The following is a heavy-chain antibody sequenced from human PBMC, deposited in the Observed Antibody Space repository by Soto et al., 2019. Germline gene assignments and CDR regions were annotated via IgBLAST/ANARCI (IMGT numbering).Heavy chain of an antibody. D-gene: IGHD2-2*01. CDR1: GGTFSSYA. CDR3: ARHVPAAGYYYGMDV. J-gene: IGHJ6*02. CDR2: IIPIFGTA. Sequence: QVQLVQSGAEVKKPGSSVKVSCKASGGTFSSYAISWVRQAPGQGLEWMGGIIPIFGTANYAQKFQGRVTITAHDSTSAAYMELSSLRSEDTAVYYCARHVPAAGYYYGMDVWGQGTTVTVSS. V-gene: IGHV1-69*12.